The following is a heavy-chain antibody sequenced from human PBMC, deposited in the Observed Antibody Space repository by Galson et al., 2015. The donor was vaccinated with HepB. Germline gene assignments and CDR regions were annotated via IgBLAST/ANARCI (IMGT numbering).Heavy chain of an antibody. V-gene: IGHV1-69*13. CDR2: IIPIFGTA. Sequence: SVKVSCKASGGTFSSYAISWVRQAPGQGLEWMGGIIPIFGTANYAQKFQGRVTITADESTSTAYMELSSLRSEDTAVYYCASISYGYYYYYYYMDVWGKGTTVTVSS. CDR3: ASISYGYYYYYYYMDV. D-gene: IGHD4-17*01. CDR1: GGTFSSYA. J-gene: IGHJ6*03.